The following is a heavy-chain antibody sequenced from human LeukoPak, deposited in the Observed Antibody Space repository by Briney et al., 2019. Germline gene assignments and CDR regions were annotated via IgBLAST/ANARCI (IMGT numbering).Heavy chain of an antibody. CDR2: IKQDGSEK. V-gene: IGHV3-7*01. Sequence: GGSLRLSCAVSGFTFSSYWMSWVRQAPGKGLEWVGNIKQDGSEKYYVDSVKGRFTISRDTAKNSPYLQMNCLRAEETAVYYCAREVRGRGGQGTLVTVYS. CDR1: GFTFSSYW. J-gene: IGHJ4*02. CDR3: AREVRGR.